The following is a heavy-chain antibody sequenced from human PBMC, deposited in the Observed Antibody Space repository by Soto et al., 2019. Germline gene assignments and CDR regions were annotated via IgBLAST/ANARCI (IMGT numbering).Heavy chain of an antibody. J-gene: IGHJ4*02. CDR1: GFTFSSYG. V-gene: IGHV3-33*01. Sequence: QVQLVESGGGVVQPGRSLRLSCAASGFTFSSYGMHWVRQAPGKGLEWVAVIWYDGSNKYYADSVKGRFTISRDNSKNTLYLQMNSLRAEDTAVYYCARGSSWYRALPDYWGQGTLVTVSS. D-gene: IGHD6-13*01. CDR2: IWYDGSNK. CDR3: ARGSSWYRALPDY.